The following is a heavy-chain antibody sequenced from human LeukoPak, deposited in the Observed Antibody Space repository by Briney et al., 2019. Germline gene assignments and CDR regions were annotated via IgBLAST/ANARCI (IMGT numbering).Heavy chain of an antibody. CDR3: ARTYYYDSSGYSDY. J-gene: IGHJ4*02. Sequence: GGSLRLSCAASGFTFSSYEMNWVRQAPGKGLEWVSYISSSGSTIYYADSVKGRFTISRDNAKNSLYLQMNSLRAEDTAVYYCARTYYYDSSGYSDYWGQGTLVTVSS. V-gene: IGHV3-48*03. CDR2: ISSSGSTI. D-gene: IGHD3-22*01. CDR1: GFTFSSYE.